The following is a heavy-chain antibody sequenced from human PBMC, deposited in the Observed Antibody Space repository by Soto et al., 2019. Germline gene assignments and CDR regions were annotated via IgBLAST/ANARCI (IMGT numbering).Heavy chain of an antibody. D-gene: IGHD1-26*01. J-gene: IGHJ4*02. Sequence: GGSLRLSCSASGFMFSNCAMHWVRQAPGKGPEYVSAISSDGGDTFYADSVKARFTVSRDNNRNRLYLQMRSLRLEDTAIYYCAASTTIVISSYTSWGQGTQVTVSS. CDR2: ISSDGGDT. CDR3: AASTTIVISSYTS. CDR1: GFMFSNCA. V-gene: IGHV3-64D*06.